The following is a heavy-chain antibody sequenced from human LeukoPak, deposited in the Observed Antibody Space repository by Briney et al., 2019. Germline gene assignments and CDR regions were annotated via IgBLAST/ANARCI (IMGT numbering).Heavy chain of an antibody. CDR2: LSASGGGST. Sequence: GGSLRLSCAASGFTFGSYDMSWVRRAPGKGLEWVSGLSASGGGSTYYADSVKGRFTISRDILKNTLFLQMNSLRVEDTAVYYCAKDQRPSGTYFGFNWFDSWGQGTLVTVSS. CDR1: GFTFGSYD. D-gene: IGHD1-26*01. V-gene: IGHV3-23*01. J-gene: IGHJ5*01. CDR3: AKDQRPSGTYFGFNWFDS.